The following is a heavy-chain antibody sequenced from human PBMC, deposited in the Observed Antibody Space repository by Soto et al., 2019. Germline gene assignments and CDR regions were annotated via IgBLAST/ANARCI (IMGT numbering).Heavy chain of an antibody. J-gene: IGHJ4*02. CDR2: ISTYSGNT. CDR3: ARDNGYFDL. V-gene: IGHV1-18*04. CDR1: GYTFSSYG. Sequence: ASVKVSWKTSGYTFSSYGVNWVLQAPGQGLEWMAWISTYSGNTHYAERVQGRVTVTLDKSARTAFMEMRGLTSDDTAVYFCARDNGYFDLWGQGTLVTVSS.